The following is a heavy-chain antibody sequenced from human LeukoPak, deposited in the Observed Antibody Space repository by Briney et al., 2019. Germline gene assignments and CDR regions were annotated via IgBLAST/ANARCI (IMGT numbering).Heavy chain of an antibody. V-gene: IGHV3-23*01. J-gene: IGHJ4*02. CDR2: ISGSGGST. D-gene: IGHD5-12*01. Sequence: GGSLRLSCAASGFTFSSYAMGWVRQAPGKGLEWVSAISGSGGSTYYADSVKGRFTISRDNSKNTLYLQMSSLRAEDTAVYYCAKSGYSAYDQLFDYWGQGTLVTVSS. CDR1: GFTFSSYA. CDR3: AKSGYSAYDQLFDY.